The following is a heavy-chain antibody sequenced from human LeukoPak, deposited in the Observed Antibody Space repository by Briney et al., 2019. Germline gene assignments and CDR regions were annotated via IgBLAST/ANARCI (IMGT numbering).Heavy chain of an antibody. Sequence: PSETLSPTCTVSGGTINSYYWSWIRQPPGKGLEWIGYIYYSGGTNYNPSLKSRVTISVDTSKNQFSLRLSSVTAADTAVYYCARRRWGLDYWGQGTLVTVSS. CDR2: IYYSGGT. J-gene: IGHJ4*02. V-gene: IGHV4-59*08. CDR3: ARRRWGLDY. D-gene: IGHD4-23*01. CDR1: GGTINSYY.